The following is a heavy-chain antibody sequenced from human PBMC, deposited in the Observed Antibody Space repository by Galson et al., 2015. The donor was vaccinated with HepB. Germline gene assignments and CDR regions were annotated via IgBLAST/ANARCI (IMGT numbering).Heavy chain of an antibody. Sequence: SLRLSCAASGFIVGDNYVSWVRQAPGKGLEWVPLMYSGGTTYYADSVKGRFTISRDNSKNTLYLQMNSLRGEDTAVYYCARASRFSCTSTSCYRDYGMDVWGQGTTVTVSS. CDR2: MYSGGTT. D-gene: IGHD2-2*02. CDR3: ARASRFSCTSTSCYRDYGMDV. V-gene: IGHV3-53*01. CDR1: GFIVGDNY. J-gene: IGHJ6*02.